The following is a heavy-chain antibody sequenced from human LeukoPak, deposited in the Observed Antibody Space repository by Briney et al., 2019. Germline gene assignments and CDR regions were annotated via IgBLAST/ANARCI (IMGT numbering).Heavy chain of an antibody. CDR1: GYTFTGYY. J-gene: IGHJ4*02. D-gene: IGHD1-26*01. CDR3: ARDYRGLPQGEFYY. V-gene: IGHV1-2*02. CDR2: INPNSGGT. Sequence: ASVKVSCKASGYTFTGYYMHWVRQAPGQGLEWMGWINPNSGGTNYAQKFQGRVTMTRDTSISTAYMELSRLRSDDTAVYYCARDYRGLPQGEFYYWGQGTLVTVSS.